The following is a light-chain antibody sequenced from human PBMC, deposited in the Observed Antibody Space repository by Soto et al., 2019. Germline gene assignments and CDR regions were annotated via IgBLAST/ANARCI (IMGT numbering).Light chain of an antibody. V-gene: IGKV3-11*01. CDR3: QQRDSGPPYN. CDR2: DAT. CDR1: QSVSGY. J-gene: IGKJ2*01. Sequence: EVLLTQSPVTRSLSPGERATLSCRASQSVSGYLSWYQQKPGHAPRLLIFDATNRATGVPARFSGSGSGTDFTLTISSLEPEDFAVYYCQQRDSGPPYNFGQGTRLEIK.